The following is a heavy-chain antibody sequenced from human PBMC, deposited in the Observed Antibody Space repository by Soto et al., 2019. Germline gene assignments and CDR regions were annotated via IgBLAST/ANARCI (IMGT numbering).Heavy chain of an antibody. J-gene: IGHJ3*02. CDR2: ISGSGGST. D-gene: IGHD3-16*01. Sequence: EVQLLESGGGLVQPGGSLRLSCAASGFTFSSYAMSWVRQAPGKGLEWISAISGSGGSTYYADSVKGRFTISRDNSKNTRDRQMSSLRGEDTAVYYCAKDGGRGYDAFDIWGQGTMVSVSS. V-gene: IGHV3-23*01. CDR3: AKDGGRGYDAFDI. CDR1: GFTFSSYA.